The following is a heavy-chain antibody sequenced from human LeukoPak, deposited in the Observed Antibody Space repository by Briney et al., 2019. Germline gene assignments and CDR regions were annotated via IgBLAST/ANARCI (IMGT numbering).Heavy chain of an antibody. CDR2: ISGSGGST. V-gene: IGHV3-23*01. CDR3: AKEYSEYYRDTSGYFGSFDY. CDR1: GFTFSSYA. Sequence: GGSLRLSCAASGFTFSSYAMSWVRQAPGKGLEWVSGISGSGGSTCDADSVQGRFTVSRDNSKNTLYLQMNSLRPEDTAIYYCAKEYSEYYRDTSGYFGSFDYWGRGTLVTVSS. J-gene: IGHJ4*02. D-gene: IGHD3-22*01.